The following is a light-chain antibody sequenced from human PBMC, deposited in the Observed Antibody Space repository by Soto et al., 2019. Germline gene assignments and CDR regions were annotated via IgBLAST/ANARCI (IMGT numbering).Light chain of an antibody. V-gene: IGKV2-30*01. J-gene: IGKJ1*01. CDR2: KVS. Sequence: DDVVTQSPLSLPVTLGQPASISCRSSQSLVFADGNSYLSWFHQRPGQSPRRLIYKVSNRESGVXDXXSGSGSSTDFPLRISRVEAEDVGIYYCLQSTRWPWAFGQGTKVEIK. CDR3: LQSTRWPWA. CDR1: QSLVFADGNSY.